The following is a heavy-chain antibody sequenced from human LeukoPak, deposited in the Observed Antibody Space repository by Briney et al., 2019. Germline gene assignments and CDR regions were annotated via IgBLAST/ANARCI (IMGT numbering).Heavy chain of an antibody. J-gene: IGHJ3*02. D-gene: IGHD1-14*01. CDR3: ARVTLTSGAAIDI. CDR2: IYYSGST. Sequence: PSETLSLTCTVSGGSISSYYWSWIRQPPGKGLEWIGYIYYSGSTNYNPSLKSRVTISIDTSENQFSLKLSSVTAADTAMYYCARVTLTSGAAIDIWGQGTVVTVSS. CDR1: GGSISSYY. V-gene: IGHV4-59*12.